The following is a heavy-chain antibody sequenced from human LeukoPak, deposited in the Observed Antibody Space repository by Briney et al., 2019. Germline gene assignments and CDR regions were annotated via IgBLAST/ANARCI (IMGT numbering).Heavy chain of an antibody. CDR3: ARGVREVPYYFDY. D-gene: IGHD3-10*01. CDR2: INSGGTFT. J-gene: IGHJ4*02. Sequence: KPVGSLRLSCAASGFTFSDYYMSWIRQAPGKGLEWVSHINSGGTFTNYADSVKGRFTISRDNAKNSLLLQMNSLRAEDTAVYYCARGVREVPYYFDYWGQGTLVTVSS. V-gene: IGHV3-11*05. CDR1: GFTFSDYY.